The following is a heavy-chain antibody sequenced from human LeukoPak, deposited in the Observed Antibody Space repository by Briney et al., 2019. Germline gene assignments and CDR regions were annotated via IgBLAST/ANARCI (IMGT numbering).Heavy chain of an antibody. D-gene: IGHD3-22*01. CDR3: ARDDVSYYDSSDSDNWFDP. CDR2: IYTSGST. J-gene: IGHJ5*02. V-gene: IGHV4-4*07. Sequence: SETLSLTCTVSGGSISSYYWSWIRQPAGKGLEWIGRIYTSGSTNYNPSLKSRVTMSVDTSKNQFSLKLSSVTAADTAVYYCARDDVSYYDSSDSDNWFDPWGQGTLVTVSS. CDR1: GGSISSYY.